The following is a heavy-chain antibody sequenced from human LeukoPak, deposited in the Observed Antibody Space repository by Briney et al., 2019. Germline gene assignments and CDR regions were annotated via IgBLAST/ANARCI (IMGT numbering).Heavy chain of an antibody. CDR3: AADGRDGYTKPFDY. Sequence: SVTVSCKASGFTFTSSAVQGVRQARGQRLEWIGWIVVGRGNTNYAQKFQERVTITTDMSTSTAYMELSSLRSEDTAVYYCAADGRDGYTKPFDYWGQGTLVTVSS. D-gene: IGHD5-24*01. CDR1: GFTFTSSA. CDR2: IVVGRGNT. V-gene: IGHV1-58*01. J-gene: IGHJ4*02.